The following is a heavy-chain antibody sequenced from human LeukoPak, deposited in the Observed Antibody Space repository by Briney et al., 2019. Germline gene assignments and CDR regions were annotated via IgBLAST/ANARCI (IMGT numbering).Heavy chain of an antibody. CDR1: GRSISGYH. CDR3: ARDQEVIVTGTPLYNWLDT. CDR2: ISTSATT. V-gene: IGHV4-4*07. J-gene: IGHJ5*02. D-gene: IGHD6-19*01. Sequence: SATLSLACSVSGRSISGYHGSSIRQNAGDWMDWVGWISTSATTKCNPSLVNRINMSIHTTKNLFSLNLTSVTAAVTSFYYSARDQEVIVTGTPLYNWLDTWGQGIPVTVSS.